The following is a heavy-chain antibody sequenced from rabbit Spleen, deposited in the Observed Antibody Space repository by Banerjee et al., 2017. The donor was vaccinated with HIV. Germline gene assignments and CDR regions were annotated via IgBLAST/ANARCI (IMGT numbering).Heavy chain of an antibody. CDR3: ARATGYGSTSYHPTRLDL. Sequence: HLVESGGGLVTLGGSLKLSCKVSGIDFSTYGISWVRQAPGKGLEWIGYIYPDYGTIDYANWVNGRFTISLDNAQNTVFLRMTSLTAADTGTYFCARATGYGSTSYHPTRLDLWGQGTLVTVS. J-gene: IGHJ3*01. V-gene: IGHV1S7*01. CDR1: GIDFSTYG. D-gene: IGHD5-1*01. CDR2: IYPDYGTI.